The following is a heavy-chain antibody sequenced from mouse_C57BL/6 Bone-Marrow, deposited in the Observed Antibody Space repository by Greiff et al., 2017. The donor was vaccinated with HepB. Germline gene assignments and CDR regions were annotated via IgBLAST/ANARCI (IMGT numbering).Heavy chain of an antibody. Sequence: EVKLVESGPGLAKPSQTLSLTCSVTGYSITSDYWNWIRKFPGNKLEYMGYISYSGSTYYNPSLKSRISITRDTSKNQYYLQLNSVTTEDTATYYCARWSITTVVAVGNFDYWGQGTTLTVSS. V-gene: IGHV3-8*01. CDR3: ARWSITTVVAVGNFDY. CDR2: ISYSGST. J-gene: IGHJ2*01. D-gene: IGHD1-1*01. CDR1: GYSITSDY.